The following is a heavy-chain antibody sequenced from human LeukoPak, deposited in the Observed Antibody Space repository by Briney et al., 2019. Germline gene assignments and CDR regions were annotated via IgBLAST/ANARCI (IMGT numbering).Heavy chain of an antibody. CDR1: GFNFGDYA. Sequence: PGGSLRLSCAASGFNFGDYAMSWVRQAPGKGLEWVGFIRTEDYDGATDYAASVKGRFTISRDDSKNIAYLQMDSLKTEDTAEYTGARTFGNYSFYRDVWAKGPRSPSP. CDR2: IRTEDYDGAT. V-gene: IGHV3-49*04. D-gene: IGHD4-23*01. J-gene: IGHJ6*03. CDR3: ARTFGNYSFYRDV.